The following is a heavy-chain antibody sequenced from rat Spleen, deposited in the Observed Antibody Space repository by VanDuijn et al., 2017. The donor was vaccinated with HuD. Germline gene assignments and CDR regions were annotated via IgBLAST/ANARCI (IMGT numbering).Heavy chain of an antibody. Sequence: QVQLKESGPGLVQPSQTLSLTCTVSGFSLSNYGVIWVRQPPGKGLEWIAAISSGGSTYYNSALKSRLSINRDTSKSQVFLKMNSLQTEDTAIYLCTSPFRWFAYWGQGTLVTVSS. J-gene: IGHJ3*01. V-gene: IGHV2S8*01. CDR2: ISSGGST. CDR1: GFSLSNYG. CDR3: TSPFRWFAY.